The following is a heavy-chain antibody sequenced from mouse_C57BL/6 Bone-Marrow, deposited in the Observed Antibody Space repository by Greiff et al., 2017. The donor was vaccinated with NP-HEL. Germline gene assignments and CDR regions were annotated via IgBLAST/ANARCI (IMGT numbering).Heavy chain of an antibody. J-gene: IGHJ4*01. V-gene: IGHV5-6*01. Sequence: EVKVVESGGDLVKPGGSLKLSCAASGFTFSSYGMSWVRQTPDKRLEWVATISSGGSYTYYPDSVKGRFTISRDNAKNTLYLQMSSLKSEDTAMYYCARPLDYFYAMDYWGQGTSVTVSS. CDR3: ARPLDYFYAMDY. D-gene: IGHD1-1*01. CDR2: ISSGGSYT. CDR1: GFTFSSYG.